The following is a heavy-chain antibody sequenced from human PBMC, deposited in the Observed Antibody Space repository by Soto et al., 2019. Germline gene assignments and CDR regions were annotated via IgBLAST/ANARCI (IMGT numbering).Heavy chain of an antibody. D-gene: IGHD2-15*01. V-gene: IGHV3-23*01. J-gene: IGHJ6*03. CDR3: AKCYATPSYYYYYYMDV. CDR1: EFTFSNYA. Sequence: GGSLRLSCAASEFTFSNYAMSWVGQAPGKGLEWVSSISGNGGTTYYADSVKGRFTISRDNSKNTLYLQMNSLRAEDTAVYYCAKCYATPSYYYYYYMDVWGKGTTVTVSS. CDR2: ISGNGGTT.